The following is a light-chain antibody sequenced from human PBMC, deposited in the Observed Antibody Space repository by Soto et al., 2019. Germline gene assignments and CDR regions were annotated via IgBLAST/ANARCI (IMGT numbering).Light chain of an antibody. CDR2: AAS. Sequence: DIQMTQSPSSLSASVGDRVTITCRASQSISSYLNWYQQKPGKAPKLLIYAASSLQSGVPSRFSGSGSGTDFTFTISSLQPEDIATYYCQQYDNLPFTFGPGTTVDFK. J-gene: IGKJ3*01. CDR3: QQYDNLPFT. V-gene: IGKV1-33*01. CDR1: QSISSY.